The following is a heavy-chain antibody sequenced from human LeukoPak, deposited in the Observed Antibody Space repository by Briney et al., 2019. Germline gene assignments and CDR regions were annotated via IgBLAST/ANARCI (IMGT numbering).Heavy chain of an antibody. CDR3: AREGRGYSYGY. CDR1: GDTFTNYN. CDR2: INPSGGST. Sequence: ASVKVSCKASGDTFTNYNMHWVRQAPGQGLEWMGIINPSGGSTSYAQKFQGRVTMTRDTSTNTVYMELSSLRSEDTAVYYCAREGRGYSYGYWGQGTLVTVSS. J-gene: IGHJ4*02. D-gene: IGHD5-18*01. V-gene: IGHV1-46*01.